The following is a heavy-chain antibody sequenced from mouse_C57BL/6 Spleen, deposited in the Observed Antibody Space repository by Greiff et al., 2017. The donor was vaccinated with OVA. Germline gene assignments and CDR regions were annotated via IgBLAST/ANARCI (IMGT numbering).Heavy chain of an antibody. CDR3: ARSGGSSYGFAY. V-gene: IGHV1-82*01. Sequence: QVQLKQSGPELVKPGASVKISCKASGYAFSSSWMNWVKQRPGKGLEWIGRIYPGDGDTNYNGKFKGKATLTADKSSSTAYMQLSSLTSEDSAVYFCARSGGSSYGFAYWGQGTLVTVSA. J-gene: IGHJ3*01. CDR2: IYPGDGDT. CDR1: GYAFSSSW. D-gene: IGHD1-1*01.